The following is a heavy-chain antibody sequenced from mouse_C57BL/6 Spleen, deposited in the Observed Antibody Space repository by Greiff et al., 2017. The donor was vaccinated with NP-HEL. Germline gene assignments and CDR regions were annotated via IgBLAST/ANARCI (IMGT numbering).Heavy chain of an antibody. V-gene: IGHV3-6*01. CDR3: AITGTNY. Sequence: ESGPGLVKPSQSLSLTCSVTGYSITSGYYWNWIRQFPGNKLEWMGYISYDGSNNYNPSLKNRISITRDTSKNQFFLKLNSVTTEDTATYYCAITGTNYWGQGTTLTVSS. D-gene: IGHD4-1*01. CDR1: GYSITSGYY. J-gene: IGHJ2*01. CDR2: ISYDGSN.